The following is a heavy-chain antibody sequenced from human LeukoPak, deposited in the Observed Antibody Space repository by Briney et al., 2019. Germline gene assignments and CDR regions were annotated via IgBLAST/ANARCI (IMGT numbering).Heavy chain of an antibody. D-gene: IGHD2-2*01. CDR3: ARDGYCIGTSCKAAADY. CDR1: GFTFSSYG. J-gene: IGHJ4*02. CDR2: IWYGGSNK. V-gene: IGHV3-33*08. Sequence: PGGSLRLSCAASGFTFSSYGMHWVRQAPGKGLEWVAVIWYGGSNKYYADSVKGRFTISRDNSKNTLYLQMNSLRAEDTAVYYCARDGYCIGTSCKAAADYWGQGTLVTVSS.